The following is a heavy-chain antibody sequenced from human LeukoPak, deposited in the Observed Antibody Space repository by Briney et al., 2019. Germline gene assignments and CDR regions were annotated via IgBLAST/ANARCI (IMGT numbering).Heavy chain of an antibody. J-gene: IGHJ5*02. D-gene: IGHD2-2*01. Sequence: GASVKVSCKASGYTFTSYYMHWVRQAPGQGLEWMGIINPSGGSTSYAQKFQGRVTMTRDTSTSTVYMELSSLRSEDTAVYYCARDLARGPAAIGPNWFDPWGQGTLVTVSS. CDR2: INPSGGST. V-gene: IGHV1-46*01. CDR3: ARDLARGPAAIGPNWFDP. CDR1: GYTFTSYY.